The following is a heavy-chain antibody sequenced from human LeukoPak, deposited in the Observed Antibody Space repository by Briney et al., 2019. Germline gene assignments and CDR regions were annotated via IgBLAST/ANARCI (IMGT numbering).Heavy chain of an antibody. V-gene: IGHV4-30-2*01. Sequence: SETLSLTCAVSGGSISSGGYSWSWIRQPPGKGLEWIGYIYHSGSTYYNPSLKSRVTISVDRSKNQFSLKLSSVTAADTAVYYCARGIAHLQYCSSTSCSYYFDYWGQGTLVTVSS. D-gene: IGHD2-2*01. CDR2: IYHSGST. CDR3: ARGIAHLQYCSSTSCSYYFDY. J-gene: IGHJ4*02. CDR1: GGSISSGGYS.